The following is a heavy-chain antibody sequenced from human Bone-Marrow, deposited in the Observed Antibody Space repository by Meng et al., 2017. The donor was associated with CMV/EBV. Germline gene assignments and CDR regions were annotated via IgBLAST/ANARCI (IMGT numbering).Heavy chain of an antibody. CDR2: ISSSSYYI. V-gene: IGHV3-21*01. D-gene: IGHD2-2*01. Sequence: GGSLRLSCAASGFTFSSYAMSWVRQAPGKGLEWVSSISSSSYYIYYADSVKGRFTISRDNAKNSLYLQMNSLRAEDTAVYYCVRVKGVVPAARMDVWGQGTTVTVSS. CDR3: VRVKGVVPAARMDV. J-gene: IGHJ6*02. CDR1: GFTFSSYA.